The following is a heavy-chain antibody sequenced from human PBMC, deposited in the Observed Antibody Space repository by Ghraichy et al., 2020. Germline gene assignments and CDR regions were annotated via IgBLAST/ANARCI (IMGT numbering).Heavy chain of an antibody. J-gene: IGHJ6*02. CDR2: IRSKAYGGTT. V-gene: IGHV3-49*03. Sequence: GESLNISCTASGFTFGDYAMSWFRQAPGKGLEWVGFIRSKAYGGTTEYAASVKGRFTISRDDSKSIAYLQMNSLKTEDTAVYYCTPYSGSYLGYYGMDVWGQGTTVTVSS. CDR1: GFTFGDYA. CDR3: TPYSGSYLGYYGMDV. D-gene: IGHD1-26*01.